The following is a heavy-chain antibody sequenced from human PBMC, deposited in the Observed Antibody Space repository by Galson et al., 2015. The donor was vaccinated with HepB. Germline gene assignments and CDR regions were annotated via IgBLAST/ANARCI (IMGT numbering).Heavy chain of an antibody. D-gene: IGHD3-3*01. Sequence: SLRLSCAASGFTVSSNYMSWVRQAPGKGLEWVSVIYSGGSTYYADSVKGRFTISRDNSKNTLYLQMNSLRAEDTAVYYCARANYDFWSGYYKGGWFDPWGQGTLVTVSS. J-gene: IGHJ5*02. V-gene: IGHV3-53*01. CDR2: IYSGGST. CDR3: ARANYDFWSGYYKGGWFDP. CDR1: GFTVSSNY.